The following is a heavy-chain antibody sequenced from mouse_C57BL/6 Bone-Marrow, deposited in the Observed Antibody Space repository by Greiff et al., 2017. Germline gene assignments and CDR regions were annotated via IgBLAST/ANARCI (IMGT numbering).Heavy chain of an antibody. CDR1: GYTFTSYR. Sequence: QVQLQQPGAELVRPGSSVKLSCKASGYTFTSYRMHWVKQRPIQGLEWIGNIDPSDSETHYNQKFKDKATLTVDKSSSTAYMPLSSLTSEDSAVYYCARSRDYEAWFAYWGQGTLVTVSA. CDR2: IDPSDSET. J-gene: IGHJ3*01. D-gene: IGHD2-4*01. V-gene: IGHV1-52*01. CDR3: ARSRDYEAWFAY.